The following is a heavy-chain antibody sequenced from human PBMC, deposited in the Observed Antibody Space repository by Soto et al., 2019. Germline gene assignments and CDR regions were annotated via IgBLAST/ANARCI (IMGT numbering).Heavy chain of an antibody. D-gene: IGHD3-10*01. Sequence: EVQLVESGGGLVQPXGSLRLSCAASGFTFSSYAMHWVRQAPGKGLEYVSAISSNGGSTYYANSVKGRFTISRDNSKNTLYRQMGSLRAEDMALYYCARQGRAVSSYYFDYWGQGTLVTVSS. V-gene: IGHV3-64*01. CDR2: ISSNGGST. CDR1: GFTFSSYA. CDR3: ARQGRAVSSYYFDY. J-gene: IGHJ4*02.